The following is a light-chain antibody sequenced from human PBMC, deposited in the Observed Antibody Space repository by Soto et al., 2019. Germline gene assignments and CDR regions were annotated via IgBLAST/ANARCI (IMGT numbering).Light chain of an antibody. CDR3: SSCTARSLVL. CDR1: SSDVGGHSY. V-gene: IGLV2-14*01. Sequence: QSALTQPASVSGSPGQSISISCTGTSSDVGGHSYVSWYQQHPGRAPKLLIYEVSSRPSGVSNRFSGSKSGNTASLTISGLQTEDEADYYCSSCTARSLVLFGGGTKLTVL. J-gene: IGLJ2*01. CDR2: EVS.